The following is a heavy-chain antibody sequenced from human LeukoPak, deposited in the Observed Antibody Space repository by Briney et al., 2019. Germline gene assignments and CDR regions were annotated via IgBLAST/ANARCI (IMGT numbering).Heavy chain of an antibody. CDR2: IRYDGSNE. J-gene: IGHJ5*02. Sequence: GGSLRLSCAASGFTFTSYGMHWVRQAPGKGLEWVAFIRYDGSNEYYADSVKGRFTISRDNFKSTLYLQMNSLRAEDTAVYYCAKDRFCSGGTCYPPNWFDPWGQGTLVTVSS. V-gene: IGHV3-30*02. CDR3: AKDRFCSGGTCYPPNWFDP. CDR1: GFTFTSYG. D-gene: IGHD2-15*01.